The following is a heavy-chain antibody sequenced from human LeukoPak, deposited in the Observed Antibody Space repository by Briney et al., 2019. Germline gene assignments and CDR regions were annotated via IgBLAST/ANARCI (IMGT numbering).Heavy chain of an antibody. CDR3: ARAPYSGSYYLFDY. J-gene: IGHJ4*02. CDR2: IIPIFGIA. D-gene: IGHD1-26*01. CDR1: GGTFSSYA. Sequence: GASVKVSCKAAGGTFSSYAFSWVRQAPGQGLEWMGRIIPIFGIANYAQKFQGRVTITADKSTSTAYMELSSLRSEDTAVYYCARAPYSGSYYLFDYWGQGTLVTVSS. V-gene: IGHV1-69*04.